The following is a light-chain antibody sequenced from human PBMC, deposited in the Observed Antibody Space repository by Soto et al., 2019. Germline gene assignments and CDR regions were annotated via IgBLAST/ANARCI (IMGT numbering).Light chain of an antibody. CDR3: QQYNSHSGT. Sequence: DIQMTQSPSTLSASVGDRVSITCRASQSISSWLAWYQQKPGKVPKVLIYRASSLESGVPSRFSGSGSGTEFTLTISSLQPDDLATYYCQQYNSHSGTFGQGTKVEIK. V-gene: IGKV1-5*03. CDR1: QSISSW. CDR2: RAS. J-gene: IGKJ1*01.